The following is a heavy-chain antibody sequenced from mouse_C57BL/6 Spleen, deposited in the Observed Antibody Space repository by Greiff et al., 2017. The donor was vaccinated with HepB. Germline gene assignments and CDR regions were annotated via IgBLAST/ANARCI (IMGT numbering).Heavy chain of an antibody. CDR1: GYTFTSYW. Sequence: QVQLKQPGAELVKPGASVKVSCKASGYTFTSYWMHWVKQRPGQGLEWIGRIHPSDSDTNYNQKFKGKATLTVDKSSSTAYMQLSSLTSEDSAVYYCAAIYYDYDSWFAYWGQGTLVTVSA. V-gene: IGHV1-74*01. CDR2: IHPSDSDT. D-gene: IGHD2-4*01. CDR3: AAIYYDYDSWFAY. J-gene: IGHJ3*01.